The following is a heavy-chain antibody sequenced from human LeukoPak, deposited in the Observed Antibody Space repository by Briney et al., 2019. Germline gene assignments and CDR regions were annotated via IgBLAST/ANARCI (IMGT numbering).Heavy chain of an antibody. J-gene: IGHJ4*02. CDR3: ARDRVQLWLSGNFDY. CDR1: GGTFSSYA. D-gene: IGHD5-18*01. CDR2: IIPIFGTA. V-gene: IGHV1-69*13. Sequence: SVKVSCKASGGTFSSYAISWVRQAPGQGLEWTGGIIPIFGTANYAQKFQGRVTITADESTSTAYMELSSLRSEDTAVCYCARDRVQLWLSGNFDYWGQGTLVTVSS.